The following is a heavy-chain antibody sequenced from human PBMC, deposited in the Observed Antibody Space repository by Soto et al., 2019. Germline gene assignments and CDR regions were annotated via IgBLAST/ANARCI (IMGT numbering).Heavy chain of an antibody. J-gene: IGHJ4*02. CDR3: ARDLGYCSSTSCYREAYYFDY. CDR2: IIPIFGTA. CDR1: GGTFSSYA. Sequence: QVQLVQSGAEVKKPGSSVKVSCKASGGTFSSYAISWVRQAPGQGLEWMGGIIPIFGTANYAQKFQGRVTITADESTSTAYMELSSLRSEDTAVYYCARDLGYCSSTSCYREAYYFDYWGQGTLVTVSP. V-gene: IGHV1-69*01. D-gene: IGHD2-2*01.